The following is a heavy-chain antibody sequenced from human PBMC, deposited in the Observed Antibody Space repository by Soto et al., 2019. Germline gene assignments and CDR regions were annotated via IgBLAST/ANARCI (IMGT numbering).Heavy chain of an antibody. V-gene: IGHV3-9*01. Sequence: PGGSLRLSCAASGFSFRNYAMHWVRRVPGKGLEWVSGISWHSGTIGDADSVRGRFTISRDNAKNSLYLQMNSRRPEDTALYYCVKEKLYSNYDYYFDSWGQGTLVTVSS. CDR2: ISWHSGTI. D-gene: IGHD4-4*01. CDR1: GFSFRNYA. J-gene: IGHJ4*02. CDR3: VKEKLYSNYDYYFDS.